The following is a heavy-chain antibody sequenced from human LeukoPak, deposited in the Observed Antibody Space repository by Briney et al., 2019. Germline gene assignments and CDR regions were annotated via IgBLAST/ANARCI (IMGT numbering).Heavy chain of an antibody. D-gene: IGHD6-19*01. J-gene: IGHJ4*02. CDR2: ISADGGGT. CDR1: GFTFDDFA. V-gene: IGHV3-43*02. Sequence: GGSLRLSCAASGFTFDDFAMYWVRQAPGKGLEWVSLISADGGGTYYADSVKGRFTISRDNSENSLYLQMISLRTEDSALYYCATSEIGYTSGPYHPDCWGQGTLVTVSS. CDR3: ATSEIGYTSGPYHPDC.